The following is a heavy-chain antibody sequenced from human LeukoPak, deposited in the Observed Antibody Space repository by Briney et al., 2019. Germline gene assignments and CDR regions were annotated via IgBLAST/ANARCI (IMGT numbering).Heavy chain of an antibody. CDR3: AKGRNSYDSGRCHSPNCYYGMDV. J-gene: IGHJ6*02. Sequence: GGSLRLSCVAPGFTFDNYAMMWVRQAPGKGLEWVSVISGSGDGTWSADSVRGRVTISRDNSKNTLHLEMNSLRVEDTAVYYCAKGRNSYDSGRCHSPNCYYGMDVWGQGTTVTVSS. D-gene: IGHD3-10*01. V-gene: IGHV3-23*01. CDR1: GFTFDNYA. CDR2: ISGSGDGT.